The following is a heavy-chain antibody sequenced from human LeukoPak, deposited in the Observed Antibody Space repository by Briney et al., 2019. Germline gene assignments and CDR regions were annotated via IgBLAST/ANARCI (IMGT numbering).Heavy chain of an antibody. Sequence: PGGSLRLSCAASGFTFSSYAMNWVRQAPGKGLEWVSVISGSGGSTYYADSVKGRFTISRDNSKNTLYLQMNSLRVEDTAVYYCAKDRGSTTTYYFDYWGQGTLVTVSS. V-gene: IGHV3-23*01. CDR3: AKDRGSTTTYYFDY. D-gene: IGHD2-2*01. J-gene: IGHJ4*02. CDR2: ISGSGGST. CDR1: GFTFSSYA.